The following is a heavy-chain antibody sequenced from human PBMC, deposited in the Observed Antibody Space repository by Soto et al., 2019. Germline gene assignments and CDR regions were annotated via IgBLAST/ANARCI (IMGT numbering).Heavy chain of an antibody. CDR1: GYTFTSYA. D-gene: IGHD3-3*01. Sequence: ASVKVSCKASGYTFTSYAIHWERQPSGQRLECMGWINAGNSNTKYLQKYQDRVTITRDTTESTTYMELSSPRSEDTAVYYCASKAKQYYDFLSGYYEASDASPMWEQGTMVT. CDR3: ASKAKQYYDFLSGYYEASDASPM. V-gene: IGHV1-3*01. J-gene: IGHJ3*02. CDR2: INAGNSNT.